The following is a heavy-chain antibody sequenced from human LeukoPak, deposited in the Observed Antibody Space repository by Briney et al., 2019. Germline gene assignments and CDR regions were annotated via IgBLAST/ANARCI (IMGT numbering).Heavy chain of an antibody. V-gene: IGHV1-18*04. CDR2: ISPHNGDT. Sequence: ASVKVSCRASGYTFTTNGISWVRQAPGQGLECMACISPHNGDTKYAQEFQGRLTVTTDTSTSTDYMELRSLRSDDTAVYYCARLRGGIYSSRDAFDIWGQGTMVTVSS. CDR1: GYTFTTNG. J-gene: IGHJ3*02. CDR3: ARLRGGIYSSRDAFDI. D-gene: IGHD2-2*01.